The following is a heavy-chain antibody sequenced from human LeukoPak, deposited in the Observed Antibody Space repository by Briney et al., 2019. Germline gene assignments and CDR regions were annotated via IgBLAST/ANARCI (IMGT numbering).Heavy chain of an antibody. CDR1: GFTFDDYA. CDR3: ARDKGESDY. CDR2: ISSSSSYI. V-gene: IGHV3-21*01. D-gene: IGHD2-21*01. Sequence: GGSLRLSCAASGFTFDDYAMHWVRQAPGKGLEWVSSISSSSSYIYYADSVKGRFTVSRDNANNSLYLQMNSLRADDTAVYYCARDKGESDYWGQGTLVTVSS. J-gene: IGHJ4*02.